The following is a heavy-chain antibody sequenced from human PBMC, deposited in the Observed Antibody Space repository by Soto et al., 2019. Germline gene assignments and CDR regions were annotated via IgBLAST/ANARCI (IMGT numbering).Heavy chain of an antibody. CDR1: GGSFSVYY. Sequence: PSGSLSLTCAVCGGSFSVYYWSWIRQPPGKGLEWIGEINHSGSTNYNPSLKSRVTISVDTSKNQFSLKLSSVTAADTAVYYCARGVPAFEYSSSSDPKLFDYWGQGTLVTVSS. CDR3: ARGVPAFEYSSSSDPKLFDY. CDR2: INHSGST. V-gene: IGHV4-34*01. J-gene: IGHJ4*02. D-gene: IGHD6-6*01.